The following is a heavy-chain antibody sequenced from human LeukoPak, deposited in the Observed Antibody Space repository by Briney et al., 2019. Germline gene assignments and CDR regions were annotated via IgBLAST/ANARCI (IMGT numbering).Heavy chain of an antibody. Sequence: GGSLRLSCAASGFTFSTYAMTWVRQAPGKGLEWVSTIGGSGGNTYYADSVKGRFTISRDNSKDTLYLQMNSLRAEDTALYYCAKGGVYDSSGYTPWGQGTLVTVSS. CDR1: GFTFSTYA. D-gene: IGHD3-22*01. J-gene: IGHJ4*02. CDR3: AKGGVYDSSGYTP. V-gene: IGHV3-23*01. CDR2: IGGSGGNT.